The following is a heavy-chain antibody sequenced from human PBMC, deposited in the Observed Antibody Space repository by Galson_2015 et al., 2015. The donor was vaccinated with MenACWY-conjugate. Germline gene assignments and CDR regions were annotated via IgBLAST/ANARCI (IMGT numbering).Heavy chain of an antibody. CDR1: GFIFSNYG. CDR3: AKGYCSSTSCSGLDY. V-gene: IGHV3-30*02. D-gene: IGHD2-2*01. J-gene: IGHJ4*02. Sequence: SLRLSCAASGFIFSNYGMHWVRQAPGKGLEWVALIRYDGSDKYYVDSVKGRFTISRDNSKNTLYLLMNSLRAEDTAVYYCAKGYCSSTSCSGLDYWGQGTLVTVSS. CDR2: IRYDGSDK.